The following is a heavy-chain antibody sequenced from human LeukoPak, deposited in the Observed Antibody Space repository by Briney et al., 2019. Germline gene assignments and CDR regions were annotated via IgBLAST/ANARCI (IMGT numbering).Heavy chain of an antibody. CDR1: GFSFSTYS. Sequence: GGSLRLSCAASGFSFSTYSMNWVRQAPGRGLEWVSCMSSTSSYINYKDSVKGRFTISRDNAKNSLYLQMDSLRAEDTAVYYCATLGPTGGDFTYNWFDPWGQGTLVTVSS. CDR3: ATLGPTGGDFTYNWFDP. V-gene: IGHV3-21*01. D-gene: IGHD2-21*02. J-gene: IGHJ5*02. CDR2: MSSTSSYI.